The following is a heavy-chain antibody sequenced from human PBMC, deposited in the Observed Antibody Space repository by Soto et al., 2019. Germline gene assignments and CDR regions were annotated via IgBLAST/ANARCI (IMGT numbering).Heavy chain of an antibody. CDR3: TTDCLGSCPNVDV. CDR2: IKSRSDGGTT. D-gene: IGHD2-8*01. Sequence: PGGSLRLSCAASGFAFTNAWMSWVRQAPGTRLEWVGRIKSRSDGGTTDYAAPVNGRFTISRDDSKNTLYLQMSSLKAEDTAVYYCTTDCLGSCPNVDVWGQGTTVTVSS. V-gene: IGHV3-15*01. CDR1: GFAFTNAW. J-gene: IGHJ6*02.